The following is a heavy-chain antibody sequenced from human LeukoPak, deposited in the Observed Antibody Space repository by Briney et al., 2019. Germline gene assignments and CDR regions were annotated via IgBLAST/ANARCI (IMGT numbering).Heavy chain of an antibody. Sequence: GGSLRLSCTASEFSVSNNYMSWVGQAPGKGLEWASVIYSGGRTNYADSVRGRFSISRDNSKNTMYLQMNSLRVEDTAVYYCAKLDILTGYSPYVWGQGTTVTVSS. CDR2: IYSGGRT. CDR3: AKLDILTGYSPYV. D-gene: IGHD3-9*01. V-gene: IGHV3-66*04. J-gene: IGHJ6*02. CDR1: EFSVSNNY.